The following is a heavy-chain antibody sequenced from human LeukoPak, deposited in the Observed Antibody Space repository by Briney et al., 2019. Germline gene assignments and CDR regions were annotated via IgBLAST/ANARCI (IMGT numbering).Heavy chain of an antibody. CDR1: GFTFSSYW. J-gene: IGHJ4*02. Sequence: PGGSLRLSCVAPGFTFSSYWMSWVRQAPGKGLEWVANIKQDGTETYYVDSVKGRFTISRDNAKNSLYLQVNSLRVEDTAVYYCARARDGYRTDYFDYWGQGTLVTVSS. CDR3: ARARDGYRTDYFDY. CDR2: IKQDGTET. V-gene: IGHV3-7*04. D-gene: IGHD5-24*01.